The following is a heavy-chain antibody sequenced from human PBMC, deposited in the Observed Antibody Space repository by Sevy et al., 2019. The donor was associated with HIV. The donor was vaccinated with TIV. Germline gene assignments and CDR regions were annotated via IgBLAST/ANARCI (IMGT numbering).Heavy chain of an antibody. CDR3: VXAIXADGXX. V-gene: IGHV3-7*01. CDR1: XXXXXXYW. CDR2: XXQXXXVK. D-gene: IGHD2-2*02. Sequence: GGSLRLSCVXSXXXXXXYWMSWXXXAPGKXXEWXANXXQXXXVKYYVDSVKGRFTISRDNARNLLYLQXNSLRVEDTAXYYCVXAIXADGXXWGQGTLVTVSS. J-gene: IGHJ4*02.